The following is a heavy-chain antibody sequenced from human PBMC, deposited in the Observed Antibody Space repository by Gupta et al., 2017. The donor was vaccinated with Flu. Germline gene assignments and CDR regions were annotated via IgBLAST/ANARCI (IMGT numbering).Heavy chain of an antibody. CDR2: IYHTGKT. D-gene: IGHD1-26*01. J-gene: IGHJ1*01. CDR1: DGFISRDNW. V-gene: IGHV4-4*02. Sequence: QVQLHESGPGLVRPSGTLSLTGEVTDGFISRDNWWNWVRQAPGKGLEWIGNIYHTGKTNYSPSLKSRVTISIDTSKSQFSLKMSSLTAADTATYYCARVAAGAYFQDWGQGTLVAVAS. CDR3: ARVAAGAYFQD.